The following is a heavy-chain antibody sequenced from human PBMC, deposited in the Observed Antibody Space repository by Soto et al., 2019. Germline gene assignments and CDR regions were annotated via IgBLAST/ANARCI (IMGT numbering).Heavy chain of an antibody. V-gene: IGHV3-9*01. CDR2: ISWNSGSI. CDR1: GFTFDDSA. Sequence: GGSLRLSCAASGFTFDDSAMHWVRQAPGKGLEWVSGISWNSGSIGYADSVKGRFTISRDNAKNSLYLQMNSLRAEDTALYYCAKDIRYSSSSGVDYWGQGTLVTVSS. D-gene: IGHD6-6*01. CDR3: AKDIRYSSSSGVDY. J-gene: IGHJ4*02.